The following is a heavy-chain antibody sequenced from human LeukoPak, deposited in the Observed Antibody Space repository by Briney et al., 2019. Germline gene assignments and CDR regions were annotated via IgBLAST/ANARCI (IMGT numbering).Heavy chain of an antibody. D-gene: IGHD3-3*01. CDR3: ARHENFWSGYYRKAPGAFDI. CDR1: GGSISSGGYY. CDR2: IYYSGST. V-gene: IGHV4-31*03. Sequence: SQTLSLTCTVSGGSISSGGYYWSWIRQHPGKGLEWIGYIYYSGSTYYNPSLKSRVTISVDTSKNQFSLKLSSVTAADTAVYYCARHENFWSGYYRKAPGAFDIWGQGTMVTVSS. J-gene: IGHJ3*02.